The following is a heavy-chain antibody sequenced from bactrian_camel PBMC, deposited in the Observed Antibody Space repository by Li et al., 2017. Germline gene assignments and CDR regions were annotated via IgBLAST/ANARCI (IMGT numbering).Heavy chain of an antibody. J-gene: IGHJ4*01. CDR2: IYTQAYGNGRT. D-gene: IGHD6*01. CDR3: AAGILQWGMGGSCQAPWEYNY. Sequence: EVQLVESGGGTVQAGGSLRLSCVASGDTYTYNGVGWFRQGPGKEREGVALIYTQAYGNGRTCYDDSVKGRFNISLDAAKNTVFLQMGSLTPEDTAMYYCAAGILQWGMGGSCQAPWEYNYWGQGTQVTVS. CDR1: GDTYTYNG. V-gene: IGHV3S40*01.